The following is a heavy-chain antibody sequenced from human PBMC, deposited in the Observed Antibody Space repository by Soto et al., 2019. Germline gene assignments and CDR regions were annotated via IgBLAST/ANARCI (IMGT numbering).Heavy chain of an antibody. CDR1: GGSISSDD. CDR2: IYDSVST. J-gene: IGHJ4*02. Sequence: KPSETLSLTCTVSGGSISSDDWSWIRQPPGKGLEWIGYIYDSVSTNYNPSLKSRVTISVDTSKNQFSLKLRSVTAADTAVYYCTRGPPSDYWGQGTMVTVYS. V-gene: IGHV4-59*01. CDR3: TRGPPSDY.